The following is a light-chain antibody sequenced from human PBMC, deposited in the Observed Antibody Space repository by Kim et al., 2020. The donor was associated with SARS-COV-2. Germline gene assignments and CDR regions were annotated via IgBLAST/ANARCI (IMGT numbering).Light chain of an antibody. CDR1: NIGSKN. J-gene: IGLJ2*01. CDR2: RDS. CDR3: QVWDSSTV. Sequence: SYELTQPLSVSVGLGQTARITCGGNNIGSKNVHWYQQKPGQAPVLVIYRDSNRPSGIPERFSGSNSGNTATLTISRAQAGDEADYYCQVWDSSTVFGGGT. V-gene: IGLV3-9*01.